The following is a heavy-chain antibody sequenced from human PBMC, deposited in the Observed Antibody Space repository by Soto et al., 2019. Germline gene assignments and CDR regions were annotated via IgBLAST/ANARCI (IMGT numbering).Heavy chain of an antibody. CDR3: ARAHLYYLDY. V-gene: IGHV4-34*01. Sequence: WETLSLTCAVYGGSFSGYYWSWIRQPPGKGLEWIGEINHSGSTNYNPSLKSRVTISVDTSKNQFSLKLSSVTAADTAVYYCARAHLYYLDYWGQGTLVTVSS. CDR2: INHSGST. CDR1: GGSFSGYY. J-gene: IGHJ4*02.